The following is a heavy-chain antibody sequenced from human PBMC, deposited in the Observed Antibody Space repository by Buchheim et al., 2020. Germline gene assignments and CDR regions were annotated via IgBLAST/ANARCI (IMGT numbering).Heavy chain of an antibody. Sequence: QVQPVESGGGVVQPGRSLRLSCAASGFTFSSYAMHWVRQAPGKGLEWVAVISYDGSNKYYADSVKGRFTISRDNSKNTLYLQMNSLRAEDTAVYYCARDRVRGVMGLGWGQGTL. D-gene: IGHD3-10*01. CDR1: GFTFSSYA. CDR2: ISYDGSNK. J-gene: IGHJ4*02. V-gene: IGHV3-30-3*01. CDR3: ARDRVRGVMGLG.